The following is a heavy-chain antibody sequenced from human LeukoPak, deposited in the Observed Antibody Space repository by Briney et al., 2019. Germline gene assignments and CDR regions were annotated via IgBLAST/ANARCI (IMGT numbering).Heavy chain of an antibody. J-gene: IGHJ4*02. D-gene: IGHD6-19*01. V-gene: IGHV3-23*01. CDR2: ISGSGGST. Sequence: PGGSLRLSCAASGFSFSSYGMSWVRQAPGKGLEWVSAISGSGGSTYYADSVKGRFTISRDNSKNTLYLQMNSLRAEDTAVYYCAKSIAVAGTIPPNYWGQGTLVTVSS. CDR1: GFSFSSYG. CDR3: AKSIAVAGTIPPNY.